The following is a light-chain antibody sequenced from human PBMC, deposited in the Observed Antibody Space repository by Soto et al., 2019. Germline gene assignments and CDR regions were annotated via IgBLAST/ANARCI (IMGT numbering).Light chain of an antibody. Sequence: EIVLTQSPATLSLSPGERATFSYRASQSVGSYLAWYQRKPGQAPRLLIYDASNRATGIPARFSGSGSVTHFTFTISSLQPEDVATYYCQHCDYLPIFGPGTTVDFK. J-gene: IGKJ3*01. CDR1: QSVGSY. CDR2: DAS. V-gene: IGKV3-11*01. CDR3: QHCDYLPI.